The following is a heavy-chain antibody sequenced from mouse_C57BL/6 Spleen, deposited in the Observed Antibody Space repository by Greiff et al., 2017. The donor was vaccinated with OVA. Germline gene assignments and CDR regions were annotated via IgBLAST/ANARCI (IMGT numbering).Heavy chain of an antibody. J-gene: IGHJ2*01. Sequence: VKLQESDAELVKPGASVKISCKVSGYTFTDHTIHWMKQRPEQGLEWIGYIYPRDGSTKYNEKFKGKATLTADKSSSTAYMQLNSLTSEDSAVYFCARENMVTTQYYFDYWGQGTTLTVSS. CDR2: IYPRDGST. CDR1: GYTFTDHT. D-gene: IGHD2-2*01. V-gene: IGHV1-78*01. CDR3: ARENMVTTQYYFDY.